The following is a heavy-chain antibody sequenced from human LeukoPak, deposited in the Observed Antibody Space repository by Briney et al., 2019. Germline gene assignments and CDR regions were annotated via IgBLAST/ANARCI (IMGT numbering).Heavy chain of an antibody. CDR1: GYSFTSYW. J-gene: IGHJ3*02. CDR2: IYPGDSDT. V-gene: IGHV5-51*01. Sequence: GESLQISCKGSGYSFTSYWIGWVRRMPGKGLEWMGIIYPGDSDTRYSPSFQGQVTISADKSISTAYLQWSSLKASDTAMYYCARRYYGSGSYYAFDIWGQGTMVTVSS. D-gene: IGHD3-10*01. CDR3: ARRYYGSGSYYAFDI.